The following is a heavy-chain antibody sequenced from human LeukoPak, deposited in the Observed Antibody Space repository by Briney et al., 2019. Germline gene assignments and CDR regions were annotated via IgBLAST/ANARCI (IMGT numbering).Heavy chain of an antibody. V-gene: IGHV3-21*01. Sequence: GGSLRLSCAASGFTFSSYSMNWLRQAPGKGLEGVSSISSSSSYIYYADSVKGRFTISRDNAKNSLYLQMNSLRAEDTAVYYCARDSPLARDAFDIWGQGTMVTVSS. D-gene: IGHD3-16*01. CDR3: ARDSPLARDAFDI. CDR2: ISSSSSYI. CDR1: GFTFSSYS. J-gene: IGHJ3*02.